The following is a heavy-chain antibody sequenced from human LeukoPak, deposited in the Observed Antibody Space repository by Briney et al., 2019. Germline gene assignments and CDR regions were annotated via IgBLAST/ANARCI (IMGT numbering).Heavy chain of an antibody. CDR3: ARDLGGSSSTFFDY. Sequence: ASVNVSCKASGGTFSSYAISWVRQAPGQGLEWMGGIIPIFGTANYAQKFRGRVTITADESTSTAYMELSSLRSEDTAVYYCARDLGGSSSTFFDYWGQGTLVTVSS. J-gene: IGHJ4*02. CDR2: IIPIFGTA. V-gene: IGHV1-69*13. D-gene: IGHD6-13*01. CDR1: GGTFSSYA.